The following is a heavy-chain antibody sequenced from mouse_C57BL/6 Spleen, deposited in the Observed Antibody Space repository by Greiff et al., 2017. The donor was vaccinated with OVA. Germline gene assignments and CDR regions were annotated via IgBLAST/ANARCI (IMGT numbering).Heavy chain of an antibody. V-gene: IGHV1-72*01. CDR1: GYTFTSYW. CDR3: ARPVTTDYVDY. D-gene: IGHD1-1*01. J-gene: IGHJ2*01. Sequence: QVQLQQPGAELVKPGASVKLSCKASGYTFTSYWLHWVTQRPGRGLEWIGRLDPNSGGTTYNETFKSKATLPVDKPSRTAYMQLSSLTSEDSAVEYCARPVTTDYVDYWGKGTTRTVSS. CDR2: LDPNSGGT.